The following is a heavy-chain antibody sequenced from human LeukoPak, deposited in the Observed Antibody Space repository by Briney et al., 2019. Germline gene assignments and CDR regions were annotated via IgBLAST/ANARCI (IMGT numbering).Heavy chain of an antibody. V-gene: IGHV3-48*01. CDR1: GFTFSSYS. CDR3: ARESTGTTGNWFDP. J-gene: IGHJ5*02. D-gene: IGHD1-7*01. CDR2: ISSSSSTV. Sequence: PGGSLRLSCAASGFTFSSYSMNWVRQAPGKGLERLSYISSSSSTVYYADSVKGRFTISRDNAKNSLYLQMNSLRAEDTAVYYCARESTGTTGNWFDPWGQGTLVTVSS.